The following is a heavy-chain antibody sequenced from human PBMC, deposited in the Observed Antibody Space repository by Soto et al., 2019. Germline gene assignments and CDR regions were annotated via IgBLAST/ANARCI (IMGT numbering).Heavy chain of an antibody. D-gene: IGHD5-18*01. CDR2: ISSSISTI. Sequence: WGSRRLSCAASGFTFSSYSMNWVRQDPGKGLEWVSYISSSISTIYYADSVKGRFTISRDNAKNSLYLQMNSLRDEDTAVYYCARETQIQLWPSSYYGMEVLGKGNTVSFSS. CDR1: GFTFSSYS. V-gene: IGHV3-48*02. CDR3: ARETQIQLWPSSYYGMEV. J-gene: IGHJ6*04.